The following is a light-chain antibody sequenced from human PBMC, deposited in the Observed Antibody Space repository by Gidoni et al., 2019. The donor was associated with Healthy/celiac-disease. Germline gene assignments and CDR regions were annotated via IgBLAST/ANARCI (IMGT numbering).Light chain of an antibody. V-gene: IGKV1-27*01. CDR2: AAS. J-gene: IGKJ4*01. CDR1: QSISNY. Sequence: DIPMSPSPSSLSASVGDRVTITCRASQSISNYLDWYQQKQGKVPKLLIYAASHLQSGVPSRFSGSGSGTDFTLTISSLQPEDVATYYCQKYNSAPLTFXGXTKVEIK. CDR3: QKYNSAPLT.